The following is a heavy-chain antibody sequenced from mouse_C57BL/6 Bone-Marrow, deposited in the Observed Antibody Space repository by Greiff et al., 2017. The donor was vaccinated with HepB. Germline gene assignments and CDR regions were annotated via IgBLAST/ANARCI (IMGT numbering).Heavy chain of an antibody. CDR1: GYTFTSYW. J-gene: IGHJ3*01. CDR3: ARPYYYGSSYRIAY. CDR2: IDPSDSYT. V-gene: IGHV1-69*01. Sequence: QVQLQQPGAELVKPGASVKLSCKASGYTFTSYWMHWVKQRPGQGLEWIGEIDPSDSYTNYNQKFKGKSTLTVDKSSSTAYMQLSSLTSEDSAVYYCARPYYYGSSYRIAYWGQGTLVTVSA. D-gene: IGHD1-1*01.